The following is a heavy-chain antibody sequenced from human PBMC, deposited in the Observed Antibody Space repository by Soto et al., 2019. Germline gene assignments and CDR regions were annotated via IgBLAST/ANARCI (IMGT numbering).Heavy chain of an antibody. J-gene: IGHJ5*02. Sequence: QVQLQQSGPGLVKPSQTLSLTCALSGDRVSSNSAAWNWIRQSPSRGLEWLGRTYYRSKWYNDYSVSVKSRITLNPDTSKNQFSLQLNSVTPEDTAVYYCAAVTTPLGNWFDPWGQGTLVTVSS. D-gene: IGHD4-4*01. V-gene: IGHV6-1*01. CDR3: AAVTTPLGNWFDP. CDR1: GDRVSSNSAA. CDR2: TYYRSKWYN.